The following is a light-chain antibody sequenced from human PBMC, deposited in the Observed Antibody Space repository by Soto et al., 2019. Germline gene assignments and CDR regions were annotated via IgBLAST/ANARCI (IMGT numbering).Light chain of an antibody. Sequence: HSVLTQPASVSGSPLQSITISCTGTSSDVGSYNLVSWYQQHPGKAPKVMIYEVSKRPSGVPNRFSGSKSGYTASLTISGLQAEDEADYYCCSYAGSSTYVFGTGTKVTVL. J-gene: IGLJ1*01. CDR2: EVS. CDR3: CSYAGSSTYV. CDR1: SSDVGSYNL. V-gene: IGLV2-23*02.